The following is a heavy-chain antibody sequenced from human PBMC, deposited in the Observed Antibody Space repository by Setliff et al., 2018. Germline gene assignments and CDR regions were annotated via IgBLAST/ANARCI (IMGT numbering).Heavy chain of an antibody. V-gene: IGHV3-21*01. Sequence: PGGSLRLSCAASGFTFSDYYMSWVRQAPGKGLEWVSSISRSSTYIYYADSMKGRFTISRDNAKNSLYLQMNSLRAEDTAVYYCASAGHSGSWFPFDAFHIWGQGTMVTVSS. D-gene: IGHD6-13*01. CDR3: ASAGHSGSWFPFDAFHI. CDR2: ISRSSTYI. CDR1: GFTFSDYY. J-gene: IGHJ3*02.